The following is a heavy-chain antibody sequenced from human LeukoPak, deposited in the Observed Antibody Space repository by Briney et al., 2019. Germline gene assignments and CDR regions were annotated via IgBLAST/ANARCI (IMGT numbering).Heavy chain of an antibody. CDR2: INSDASST. CDR3: ARDSLEGEWELHFDY. D-gene: IGHD1-26*01. Sequence: SGGSLRLSCAVSGFTFNHFWMHWVRRAPGKGLVWVSRINSDASSTNYADSVKGRFTISRDNAKNSLYLQMNSLRAEDTAVYYCARDSLEGEWELHFDYWGQGTLVTVSS. J-gene: IGHJ4*02. V-gene: IGHV3-74*01. CDR1: GFTFNHFW.